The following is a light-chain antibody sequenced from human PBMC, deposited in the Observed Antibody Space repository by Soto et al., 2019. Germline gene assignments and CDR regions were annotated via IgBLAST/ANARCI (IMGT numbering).Light chain of an antibody. CDR3: QQYYSTPRFT. V-gene: IGKV1-33*01. CDR1: QDIRTY. J-gene: IGKJ3*01. CDR2: DAS. Sequence: DIQMTQSPSPLSASVGDRVTITCPASQDIRTYLNWYQQKPGQAAKLLIYDASNLKTGVPSRCSGGGSGADFSVTIISLQPDDIATDYCQQYYSTPRFTFGPGTKVDLK.